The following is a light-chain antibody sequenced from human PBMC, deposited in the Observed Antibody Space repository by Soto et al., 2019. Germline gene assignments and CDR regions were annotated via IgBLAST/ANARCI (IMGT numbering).Light chain of an antibody. J-gene: IGLJ1*01. CDR3: SSYTSSSPYV. CDR2: DVS. Sequence: QSALTQPASVSGSPGQSITISCTGTSSDVGGYNYVSWYQQHPGKAPKLMIYDVSNRPSGVSNRFSGSKSGNTASLTISGLQAGDEADYYCSSYTSSSPYVFGTGTKVNVL. V-gene: IGLV2-14*01. CDR1: SSDVGGYNY.